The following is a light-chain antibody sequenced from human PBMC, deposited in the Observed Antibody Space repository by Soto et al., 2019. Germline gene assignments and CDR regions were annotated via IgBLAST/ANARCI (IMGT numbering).Light chain of an antibody. CDR3: CSYAGFSTVV. V-gene: IGLV2-23*02. CDR2: DVT. CDR1: SSDVGTYNL. J-gene: IGLJ3*02. Sequence: QSVLTQPASVSGSPGQSITISCTGTSSDVGTYNLVSWYQQHPGKAPKLMIFDVTKRPSGFSNRFSGSKSGIMASLTISGIQAEDEADYYCCSYAGFSTVVFGGGTKLTVL.